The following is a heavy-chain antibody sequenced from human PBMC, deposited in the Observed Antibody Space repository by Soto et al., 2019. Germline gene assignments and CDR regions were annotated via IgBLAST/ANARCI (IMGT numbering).Heavy chain of an antibody. CDR2: IGTAGDT. V-gene: IGHV3-13*01. D-gene: IGHD6-13*01. CDR3: AKSQEIGTHFFDS. J-gene: IGHJ4*02. Sequence: GGSLRLSCEASGFTFSGFDMHWVRQPTGKGLEWVSSIGTAGDTYYAVSVKGRFTISRDNAKNSLSLQMNSLRAGDMAVYFCAKSQEIGTHFFDSWGQGTQVTVPQ. CDR1: GFTFSGFD.